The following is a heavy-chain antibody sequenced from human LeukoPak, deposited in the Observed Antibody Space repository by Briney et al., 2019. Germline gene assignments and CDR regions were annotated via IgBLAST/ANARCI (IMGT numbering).Heavy chain of an antibody. V-gene: IGHV3-48*04. CDR3: ARGGAARPDY. Sequence: PGGSLRLSCAASGFTFSSYSMNWVRQAPGKGLEWVSYISSTSSNIAYADSVKGRVTISRDNVRNSLYLQINSLRVEDTSVYYCARGGAARPDYWGQGTLVTVSS. CDR1: GFTFSSYS. CDR2: ISSTSSNI. J-gene: IGHJ4*02. D-gene: IGHD6-6*01.